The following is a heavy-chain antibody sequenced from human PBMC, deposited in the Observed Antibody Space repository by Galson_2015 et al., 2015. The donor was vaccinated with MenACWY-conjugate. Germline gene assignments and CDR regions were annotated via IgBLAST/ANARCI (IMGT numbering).Heavy chain of an antibody. CDR1: GGSMTSYY. CDR3: ARSWGFI. D-gene: IGHD3-16*01. Sequence: SETLSLTCTVSGGSMTSYYWSWIRQPPGKGLEWIGYIYDSGSANTNPSLKSRATMSVDASRNQFSLELSSVTAADTAMYYCARSWGFIRG. J-gene: IGHJ1*01. CDR2: IYDSGSA. V-gene: IGHV4-59*12.